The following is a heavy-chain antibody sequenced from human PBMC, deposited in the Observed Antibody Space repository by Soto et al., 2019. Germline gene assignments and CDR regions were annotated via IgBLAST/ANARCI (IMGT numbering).Heavy chain of an antibody. J-gene: IGHJ5*02. D-gene: IGHD5-18*01. CDR1: GFRFRDFA. CDR2: ISHDETQR. Sequence: TGGSLRLSCAASGFRFRDFAMHWVRQAPGKGLEWVASISHDETQRYNTDSVEGRFTISRDLSKNTLFLQMNSLRPDDTAVYYCSRVGLSYSLGSGFDPWGQGTLVTVSS. CDR3: SRVGLSYSLGSGFDP. V-gene: IGHV3-30-3*01.